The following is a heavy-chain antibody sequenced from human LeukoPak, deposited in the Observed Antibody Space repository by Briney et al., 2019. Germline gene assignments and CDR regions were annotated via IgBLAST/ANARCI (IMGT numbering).Heavy chain of an antibody. CDR1: GFTFSSYW. CDR2: IKQDGSEK. J-gene: IGHJ4*02. CDR3: ARGTHCSSTSCYWMNYFDY. V-gene: IGHV3-7*01. Sequence: GGSLRLSCAASGFTFSSYWMSWVRQAPGKGLEWVANIKQDGSEKYYVDSVKGRFTISRDNAKNSLYPQMNSLRAEDTAVYYCARGTHCSSTSCYWMNYFDYWGQGTLVTVSS. D-gene: IGHD2-2*01.